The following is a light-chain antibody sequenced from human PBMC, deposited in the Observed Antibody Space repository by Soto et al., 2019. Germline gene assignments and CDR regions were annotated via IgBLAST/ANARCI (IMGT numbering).Light chain of an antibody. V-gene: IGKV3D-20*01. J-gene: IGKJ5*01. CDR3: QQYASSPIT. CDR2: DAS. Sequence: EIVLTQSPATLSLSPGEGATLSCGPSQTLSSSYLAWYRQKPGLAPTLLIYDASSRAAGIPDRFSGSGSETDFTLIISRVEPEDFAVYYCQQYASSPITFGQGTRLEIK. CDR1: QTLSSSY.